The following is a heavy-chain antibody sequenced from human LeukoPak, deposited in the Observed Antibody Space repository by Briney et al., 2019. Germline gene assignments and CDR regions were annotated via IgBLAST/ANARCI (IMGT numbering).Heavy chain of an antibody. J-gene: IGHJ4*02. CDR2: IYFTGTT. V-gene: IGHV4-4*07. D-gene: IGHD6-19*01. CDR3: ARAGDRDSFHLDS. CDR1: VDSINTHY. Sequence: SETLSLTCTLSVDSINTHYWNWVRQPPGKRLEWRVRIYFTGTTNYNPPLHSRISLSMATSKNQLSLRLRSVTAADTATYYCARAGDRDSFHLDSWGQGNLIPVSS.